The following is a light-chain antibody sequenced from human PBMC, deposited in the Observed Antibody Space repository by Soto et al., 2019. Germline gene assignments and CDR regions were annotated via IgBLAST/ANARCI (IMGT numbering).Light chain of an antibody. J-gene: IGKJ2*01. CDR1: QNVRSN. Sequence: EIVMTQSPATLSVSPGERATLSCRASQNVRSNLAWYQQKPGQAPRLLIYGASSRATGIPDRFSGSGSGTDFTLTISSLQPEDFAVYYCQHYNNWPPDTFGQGTKVDIK. CDR2: GAS. V-gene: IGKV3D-15*01. CDR3: QHYNNWPPDT.